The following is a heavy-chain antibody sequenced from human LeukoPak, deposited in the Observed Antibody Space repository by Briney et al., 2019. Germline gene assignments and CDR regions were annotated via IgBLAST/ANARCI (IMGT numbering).Heavy chain of an antibody. CDR3: ARDNSVGDIAWWFDP. CDR1: GGTFSSYA. Sequence: SVKVSCKSSGGTFSSYAISWVRQAPGQGLEWMGGIIPIFGTANYAQKFQGRVTMTRDMSTSTDYMELSSLRSEDTAVYYCARDNSVGDIAWWFDPWGQGTLVTVSS. V-gene: IGHV1-69*05. CDR2: IIPIFGTA. D-gene: IGHD3-10*01. J-gene: IGHJ5*02.